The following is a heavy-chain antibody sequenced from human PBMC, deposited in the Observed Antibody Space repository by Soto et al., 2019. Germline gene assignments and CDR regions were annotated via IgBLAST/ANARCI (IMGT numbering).Heavy chain of an antibody. CDR3: ARGVEMATPFAY. CDR2: INHSGST. J-gene: IGHJ4*02. CDR1: GGSFSGYY. D-gene: IGHD5-12*01. V-gene: IGHV4-34*01. Sequence: SDTLSLTCAVYGGSFSGYYWSWFRQPPGKGLEWIGEINHSGSTNYNPSLKSRVTISVDTSKNQFSLKLSSVTAADTAVYYCARGVEMATPFAYWAQGTLVTVS.